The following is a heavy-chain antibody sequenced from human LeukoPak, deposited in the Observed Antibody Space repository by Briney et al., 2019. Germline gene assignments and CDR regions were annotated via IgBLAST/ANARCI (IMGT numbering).Heavy chain of an antibody. CDR3: AKGFSSGPWDACDI. CDR1: GFTFSSYG. CDR2: ISYDGSKK. V-gene: IGHV3-30*18. D-gene: IGHD3-22*01. J-gene: IGHJ3*02. Sequence: GRSLRLSCAASGFTFSSYGMHWVRQAPGKWLEWVAVISYDGSKKYYADSVKGRFTISRDSSKNMLYLQMNSLRVEDTAVYYCAKGFSSGPWDACDIWGQGTMVTVSS.